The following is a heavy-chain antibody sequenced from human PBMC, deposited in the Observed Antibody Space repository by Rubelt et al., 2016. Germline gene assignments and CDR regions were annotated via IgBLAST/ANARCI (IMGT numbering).Heavy chain of an antibody. Sequence: QVQLVQSGAEVKKPGASVKVSCKASGYTFTSYGISWVRQAPGQGLEWMGWISAYNGNTNYAQKPQGRVTMTTEPSTSTAYMELRSLRSDDTAVYYCARNLIMITFGGVIVPPDYWGQGTLVTVSS. CDR1: GYTFTSYG. CDR2: ISAYNGNT. J-gene: IGHJ4*02. V-gene: IGHV1-18*01. CDR3: ARNLIMITFGGVIVPPDY. D-gene: IGHD3-16*02.